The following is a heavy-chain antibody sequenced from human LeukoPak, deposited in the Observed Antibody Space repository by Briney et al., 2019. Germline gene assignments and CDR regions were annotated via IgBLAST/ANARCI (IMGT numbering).Heavy chain of an antibody. CDR1: GFTFSSYG. D-gene: IGHD3-10*01. CDR3: AKESYYYGSGSYYVFDY. J-gene: IGHJ4*02. Sequence: PGGSLRLSCAASGFTFSSYGMSWVRQAPGKGLEWVSAISGSGGSTYYADSVKGRFTISRDNSKNTLYLQMNSLRAEDTAVYYCAKESYYYGSGSYYVFDYWGQGTLVTVSS. CDR2: ISGSGGST. V-gene: IGHV3-23*01.